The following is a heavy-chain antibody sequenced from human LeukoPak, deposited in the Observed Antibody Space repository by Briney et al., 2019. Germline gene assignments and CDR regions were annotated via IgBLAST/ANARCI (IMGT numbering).Heavy chain of an antibody. CDR3: ARDNKWSIDY. Sequence: ASVKVSCKASGYSFGSHHIDWVRQAPGQGLEWMGITYFNSGSATYAQKFQGRVSMTRDTSTSTVYLDLSSLTYEDTAVYYCARDNKWSIDYWGQGTTVTVSS. D-gene: IGHD2-15*01. CDR1: GYSFGSHH. CDR2: TYFNSGSA. V-gene: IGHV1-46*01. J-gene: IGHJ4*02.